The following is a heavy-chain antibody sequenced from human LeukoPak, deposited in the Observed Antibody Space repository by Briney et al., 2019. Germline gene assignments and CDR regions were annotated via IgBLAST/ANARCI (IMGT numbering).Heavy chain of an antibody. V-gene: IGHV4-34*01. CDR1: GGSFSGYY. CDR2: INHSGST. D-gene: IGHD5-18*01. J-gene: IGHJ4*02. CDR3: ARDRGYSYGHRFDY. Sequence: PSETLSLTCAVYGGSFSGYYWSWIRQPPGKGLEWIGEINHSGSTNYNPSLKSRVTISADTSKTQFSLKLSSVTAADTAVYYCARDRGYSYGHRFDYWGQGTLVTVSS.